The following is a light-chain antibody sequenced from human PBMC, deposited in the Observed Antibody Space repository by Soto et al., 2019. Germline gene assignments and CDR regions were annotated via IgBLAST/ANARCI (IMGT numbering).Light chain of an antibody. Sequence: QSVLTQPASVSGSPGQSITISCTGTSGDVGRYDYVSWYQQYPGKAPKLMIYDVTNRPSGVSNRFSGSKSGNTASLTISGLQAEDEADYYCCSYTITSTVFGGGTQLTVL. J-gene: IGLJ3*02. CDR2: DVT. CDR1: SGDVGRYDY. CDR3: CSYTITSTV. V-gene: IGLV2-14*03.